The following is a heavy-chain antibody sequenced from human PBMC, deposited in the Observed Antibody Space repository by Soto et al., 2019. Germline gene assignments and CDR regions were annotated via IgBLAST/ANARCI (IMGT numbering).Heavy chain of an antibody. J-gene: IGHJ6*02. Sequence: SETLSLTCAVSGGAISSSNWWILVRQPPGKGLEWSGEIYHSGSTNYNLSLKSRVTISVDKSKNQFSLKLSSVTAADPAVYYCASLDGGYCRGGSCSDTGQYGMGVWGQGTTVTVSS. D-gene: IGHD2-15*01. CDR1: GGAISSSNW. CDR3: ASLDGGYCRGGSCSDTGQYGMGV. CDR2: IYHSGST. V-gene: IGHV4-4*02.